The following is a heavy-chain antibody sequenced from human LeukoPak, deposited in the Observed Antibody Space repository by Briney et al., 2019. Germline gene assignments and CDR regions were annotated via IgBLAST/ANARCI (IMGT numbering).Heavy chain of an antibody. CDR3: ARGGHYDSSGYYGAPRD. J-gene: IGHJ4*02. Sequence: GGSLRLSCAASGFTFSTYGMYWVRQAPGKGLEWVAVISYDGGNKYYADSVKGQFTISRDNSKNTLYLQMSSLRAEDTAVYYCARGGHYDSSGYYGAPRDWGQGTLVTVSS. CDR1: GFTFSTYG. V-gene: IGHV3-30*03. CDR2: ISYDGGNK. D-gene: IGHD3-22*01.